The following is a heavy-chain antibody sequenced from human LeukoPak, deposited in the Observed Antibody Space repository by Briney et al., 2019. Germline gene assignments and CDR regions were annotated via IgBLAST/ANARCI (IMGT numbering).Heavy chain of an antibody. D-gene: IGHD4-17*01. J-gene: IGHJ5*02. Sequence: GTLALPCTVSGASISSNYWSWIRQPPGKGVEWIGYIYNSGSTKYNPSLKRRVTISVETYKNLFSLKLTSVTDTAVYYCATCRDEFGDYGFTSWGQGTLVTVSS. CDR3: ATCRDEFGDYGFTS. V-gene: IGHV4-59*01. CDR1: GASISSNY. CDR2: IYNSGST.